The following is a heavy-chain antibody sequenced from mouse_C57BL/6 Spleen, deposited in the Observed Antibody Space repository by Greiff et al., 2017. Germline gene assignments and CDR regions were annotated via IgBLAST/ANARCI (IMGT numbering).Heavy chain of an antibody. CDR3: TTNYGSMDY. Sequence: EVQGVESGAELVRPGASVKLSCTASGFNIKDDYMHWVKQRPEQGLEWIGWIDPENGDTEYASKFQGKATITADTSSNTAYLQLSSLTSEDTAVYYCTTNYGSMDYWGQGTSVTVSS. D-gene: IGHD1-1*01. CDR2: IDPENGDT. V-gene: IGHV14-4*01. J-gene: IGHJ4*01. CDR1: GFNIKDDY.